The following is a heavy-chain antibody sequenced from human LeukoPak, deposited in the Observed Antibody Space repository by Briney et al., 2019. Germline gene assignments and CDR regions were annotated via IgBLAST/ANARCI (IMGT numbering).Heavy chain of an antibody. Sequence: GASVKVSCKASGYTFTSYDINWVRQATGQGLEWMGWMNPNSGNTGYAQKFQGRVTMTRNTSISTAYMELSSLRSEDTAVYYCAREGGIAVAGTYFNYYYYGMDVWGQGTTVTVSS. D-gene: IGHD6-19*01. J-gene: IGHJ6*02. CDR2: MNPNSGNT. CDR3: AREGGIAVAGTYFNYYYYGMDV. V-gene: IGHV1-8*01. CDR1: GYTFTSYD.